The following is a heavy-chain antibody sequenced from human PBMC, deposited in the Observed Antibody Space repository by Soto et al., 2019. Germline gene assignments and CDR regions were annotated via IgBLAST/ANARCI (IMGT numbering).Heavy chain of an antibody. CDR2: IYYGGST. CDR3: XRGLWYDFWSGYCYFDY. CDR1: GGSISSGGYY. D-gene: IGHD3-3*01. Sequence: SETLSLTCTVSGGSISSGGYYWSWIRQHPGKGLEWIGYIYYGGSTYYNPPLKSRVTISVDTSKNQFSLELSSVTAADTAVYYCXRGLWYDFWSGYCYFDYWGQGTLVTVSS. J-gene: IGHJ4*02. V-gene: IGHV4-31*03.